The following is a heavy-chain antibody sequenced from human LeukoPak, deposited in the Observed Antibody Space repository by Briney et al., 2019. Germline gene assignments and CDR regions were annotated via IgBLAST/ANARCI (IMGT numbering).Heavy chain of an antibody. CDR2: IYYSGST. CDR1: GGSISSSSYY. Sequence: SETLSLTCTVSGGSISSSSYYWGWIRQPPGKGLEWIGSIYYSGSTYYNPSLKSRVTISVDTSKNQFSLKLSSVTAADTAVYYCARHGGYRYKTLNYYYYMDVWGKGTTVTGSS. J-gene: IGHJ6*03. CDR3: ARHGGYRYKTLNYYYYMDV. V-gene: IGHV4-39*01. D-gene: IGHD5-18*01.